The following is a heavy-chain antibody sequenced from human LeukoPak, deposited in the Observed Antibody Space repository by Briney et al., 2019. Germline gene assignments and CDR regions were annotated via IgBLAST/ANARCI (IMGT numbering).Heavy chain of an antibody. Sequence: GGSLRLSCAASGFTFSSYWMNWARQAPGKGLEWVASINHNGNVNYYVDSVKGRFTISRDNAKNSLYLQMSNLRAEGTAVYYCARDNYDILTGYAAFDYWGQGTLVTVSS. CDR1: GFTFSSYW. V-gene: IGHV3-7*03. CDR2: INHNGNVN. J-gene: IGHJ4*02. D-gene: IGHD3-9*01. CDR3: ARDNYDILTGYAAFDY.